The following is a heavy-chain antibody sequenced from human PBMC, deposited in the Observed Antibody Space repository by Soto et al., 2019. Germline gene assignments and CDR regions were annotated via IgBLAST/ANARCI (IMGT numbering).Heavy chain of an antibody. V-gene: IGHV3-48*03. D-gene: IGHD1-1*01. CDR1: GFTFNIYE. Sequence: EVQLVESGGGLVKPGGSLRLSCISSGFTFNIYEMNWVRQAPGKGLEWVSYISGSGGETYYADSVKGRFTVSRDNAKNSLFLQMNNLRVEDTAVYYCATAPWNNAYCGQGTLVTVSS. CDR2: ISGSGGET. CDR3: ATAPWNNAY. J-gene: IGHJ4*02.